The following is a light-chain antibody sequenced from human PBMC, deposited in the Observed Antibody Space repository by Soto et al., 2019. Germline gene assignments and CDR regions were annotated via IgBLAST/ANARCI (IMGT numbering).Light chain of an antibody. V-gene: IGKV1-5*01. CDR1: QSISSW. J-gene: IGKJ1*01. Sequence: DIQMTQSPSTLPASVGDRVTITCRASQSISSWLAWYQQKPGKAPKLLIYDASSLESGVPSRFSGSGSGTEFTLTISSLQPDDVATYYCQQYNSYSLTLGHGTKVDIK. CDR3: QQYNSYSLT. CDR2: DAS.